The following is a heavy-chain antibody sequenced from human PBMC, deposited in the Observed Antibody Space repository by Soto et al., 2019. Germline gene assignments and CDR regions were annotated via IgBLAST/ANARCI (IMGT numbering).Heavy chain of an antibody. J-gene: IGHJ4*02. CDR1: GGSISSYY. D-gene: IGHD1-1*01. CDR2: IYYSGST. Sequence: QVQLQESGPGLVKPSETLSLTCTVSGGSISSYYWSWIRQPPGKGLEWIGYIYYSGSTNDNPSLKSRVAITVDTSKNQFTLKLSCVTAADTAVYFCARRYGYSFGYWGQGTLVTVSS. CDR3: ARRYGYSFGY. V-gene: IGHV4-59*08.